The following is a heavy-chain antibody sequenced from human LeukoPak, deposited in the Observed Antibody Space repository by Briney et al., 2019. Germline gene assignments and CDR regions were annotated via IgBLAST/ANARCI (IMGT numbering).Heavy chain of an antibody. CDR2: IYYSGST. Sequence: PSETLSLTCTVSGGSISSYYWSWIRQPPGKGLEWIGYIYYSGSTNCNPSLKSRVTMSVDTSKNQFSLKLSSVTAADTAVYYCARHGRDGYNLDYWGQGTLVTVSS. CDR3: ARHGRDGYNLDY. V-gene: IGHV4-59*08. D-gene: IGHD5-24*01. J-gene: IGHJ4*02. CDR1: GGSISSYY.